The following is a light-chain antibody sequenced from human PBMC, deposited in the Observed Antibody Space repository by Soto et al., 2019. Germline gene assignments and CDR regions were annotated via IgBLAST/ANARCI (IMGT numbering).Light chain of an antibody. J-gene: IGKJ5*01. V-gene: IGKV3-20*01. Sequence: EIVWTQSPGTLSLSPGERATLSCRASQSVSSSYLAWYQQKPGQAPRLLIYGASSRATGIPDRLSGSGSGTDFTLTISRLEPEDFAVYYCQQYGSSSITFGQGTRLEIK. CDR1: QSVSSSY. CDR2: GAS. CDR3: QQYGSSSIT.